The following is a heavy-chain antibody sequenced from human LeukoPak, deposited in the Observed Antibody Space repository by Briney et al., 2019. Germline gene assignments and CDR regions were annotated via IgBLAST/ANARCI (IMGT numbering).Heavy chain of an antibody. Sequence: GASVKVSCKASGYTFTSYGISWVRQAPGQGLEWMGWISAYNGNTNYAQKLQGRVTMTTDTSTSTAYMELRSLRSDDTAVYYCARDILGYCSSTSCYIYPPGDYWGQGTLVTVSS. CDR2: ISAYNGNT. V-gene: IGHV1-18*01. CDR3: ARDILGYCSSTSCYIYPPGDY. D-gene: IGHD2-2*02. CDR1: GYTFTSYG. J-gene: IGHJ4*02.